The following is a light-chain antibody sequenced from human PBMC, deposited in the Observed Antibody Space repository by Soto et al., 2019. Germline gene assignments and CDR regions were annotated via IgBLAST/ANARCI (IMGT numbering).Light chain of an antibody. J-gene: IGKJ4*01. CDR3: QQYYKWPPT. Sequence: EIVMTQSPATLSVSPGERATLPCRASQSVSSNLAWYQQKPGQAPRLLIYSASTRAIGIPARFSGSGSGTEFTLTISSLQSEDFAAYYCQQYYKWPPTFGGGTKV. CDR2: SAS. V-gene: IGKV3-15*01. CDR1: QSVSSN.